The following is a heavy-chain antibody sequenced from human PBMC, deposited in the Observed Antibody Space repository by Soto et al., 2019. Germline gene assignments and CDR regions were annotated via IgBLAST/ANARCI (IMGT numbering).Heavy chain of an antibody. CDR3: ARGTKYYYQGMDV. CDR2: IYDSGST. Sequence: SETLSLTCTVSGDSINNYYWTWIRQPPGKGLEWIGYIYDSGSTSYNPSLKSRLTISVDTSKNQFSLKLKSVTAVDTAVYYCARGTKYYYQGMDVWGQGTTVTVSS. CDR1: GDSINNYY. V-gene: IGHV4-59*01. J-gene: IGHJ6*02.